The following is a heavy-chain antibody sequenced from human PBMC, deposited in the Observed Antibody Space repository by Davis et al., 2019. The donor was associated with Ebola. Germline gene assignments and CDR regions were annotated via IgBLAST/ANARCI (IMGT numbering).Heavy chain of an antibody. CDR3: ARDLEVTPEISYYYYGMDV. D-gene: IGHD4-23*01. CDR2: ISSSSSYI. Sequence: GASLTISCAASGFTFSSYSMNWVRQAPGKGLEWVSSISSSSSYIYYADSAKGRFTITIDNAKNLLSLQMNSLSAEDTAVYYCARDLEVTPEISYYYYGMDVWGQGTTVTVSS. CDR1: GFTFSSYS. J-gene: IGHJ6*02. V-gene: IGHV3-21*04.